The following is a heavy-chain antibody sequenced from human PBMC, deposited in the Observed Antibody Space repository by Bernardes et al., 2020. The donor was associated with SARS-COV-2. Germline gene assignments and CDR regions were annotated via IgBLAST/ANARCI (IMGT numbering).Heavy chain of an antibody. CDR1: GYTFTSYG. Sequence: ASVKVSCKASGYTFTSYGISWVRQAPGQGLEWMGWISSYNDNTNYPQKLQGRVTMTTDTSTSTAYMELRSLRSDDTAVYYCAREDIGYCSTGGCQPFDFWGQGTLVTVSS. CDR3: AREDIGYCSTGGCQPFDF. CDR2: ISSYNDNT. J-gene: IGHJ4*02. V-gene: IGHV1-18*01. D-gene: IGHD2-8*01.